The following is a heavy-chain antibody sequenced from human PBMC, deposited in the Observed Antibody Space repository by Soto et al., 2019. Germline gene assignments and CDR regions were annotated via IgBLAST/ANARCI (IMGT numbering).Heavy chain of an antibody. CDR2: ISPDGSEK. J-gene: IGHJ4*02. CDR1: GFAFSSFW. Sequence: GGSLRLSCAASGFAFSSFWMDWVRQPPGKGLEWVANISPDGSEKHYVDSVKGRFTISRDNARNSLYLQMRSLTAEDSALYYCSRSLNSWGQGTRVTVSS. CDR3: SRSLNS. V-gene: IGHV3-7*01.